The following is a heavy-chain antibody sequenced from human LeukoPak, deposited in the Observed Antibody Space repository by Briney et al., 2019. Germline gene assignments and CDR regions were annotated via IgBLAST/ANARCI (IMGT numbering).Heavy chain of an antibody. CDR2: INPSGGST. CDR3: AREVTAIRFDY. V-gene: IGHV1-46*03. Sequence: ASVKVSCKASGYTFTSYYMHWVRQAPGQGLEWMGIINPSGGSTSYAQKFQGRVTMTRDTSTSTLYMELSSLRSEDTAVYYCAREVTAIRFDYWGQGTLVTVSS. J-gene: IGHJ4*02. D-gene: IGHD2-21*02. CDR1: GYTFTSYY.